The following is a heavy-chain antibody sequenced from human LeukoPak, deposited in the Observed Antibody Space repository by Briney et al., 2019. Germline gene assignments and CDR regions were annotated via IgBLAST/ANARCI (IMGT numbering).Heavy chain of an antibody. J-gene: IGHJ4*02. V-gene: IGHV3-21*01. CDR3: ARDREYDSSGYFDY. CDR1: GFTFSSYS. CDR2: ISSSSSYI. Sequence: PGGPLRLSCAASGFTFSSYSMNWVRQAPGKGLEWVSSISSSSSYIYYADSVKGRFTISRDNAKNSLYLQMNSLRAEDTAVYYCARDREYDSSGYFDYWGQGTLVTVSS. D-gene: IGHD3-22*01.